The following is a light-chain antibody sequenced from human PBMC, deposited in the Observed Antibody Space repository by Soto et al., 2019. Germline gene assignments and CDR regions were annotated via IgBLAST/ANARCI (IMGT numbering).Light chain of an antibody. CDR1: QDIRTF. CDR2: DAS. J-gene: IGKJ5*01. V-gene: IGKV1-33*01. Sequence: DIGMTQSTACLSAYVGDRVTLICQASQDIRTFVNWYQQKPGKAPKLLIYDASILETGVPSRFSGSGSGTDFTFTISSLQPQDIATYYCEQYENLPVFGQGTRLEIK. CDR3: EQYENLPV.